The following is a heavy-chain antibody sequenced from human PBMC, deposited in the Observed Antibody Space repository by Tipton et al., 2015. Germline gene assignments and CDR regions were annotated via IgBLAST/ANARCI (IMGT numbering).Heavy chain of an antibody. CDR2: IDWNGGRT. CDR3: ARDAWAGDSRGFYYIY. Sequence: SLRLSCAASGFTFDDYGMTWVRQAPGKGLEWVAGIDWNGGRTGYADSVKGRFIISRDNAQNSLFLQLNSLTAEDTAFYYCARDAWAGDSRGFYYIYWGQGTLVRVSS. J-gene: IGHJ4*02. D-gene: IGHD3-22*01. V-gene: IGHV3-20*04. CDR1: GFTFDDYG.